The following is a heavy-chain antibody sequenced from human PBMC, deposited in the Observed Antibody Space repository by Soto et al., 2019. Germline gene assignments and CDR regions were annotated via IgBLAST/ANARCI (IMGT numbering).Heavy chain of an antibody. V-gene: IGHV1-69*13. CDR1: GGTFSSYA. CDR3: AGRGSGGSSWYIPLNAFDI. Sequence: SVKVSCKASGGTFSSYAISWVRQAPGQGLEWMGGIIPIFGTANYAQKFQGRVTITADESTSTAYMELSSLRSEDTAVYYCAGRGSGGSSWYIPLNAFDIWGQGTMVTVSS. CDR2: IIPIFGTA. D-gene: IGHD6-13*01. J-gene: IGHJ3*02.